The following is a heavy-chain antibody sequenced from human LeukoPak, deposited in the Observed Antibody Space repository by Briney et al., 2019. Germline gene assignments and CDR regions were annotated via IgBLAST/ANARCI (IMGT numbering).Heavy chain of an antibody. Sequence: SQTLSLTCTVSGGSISSSSYYWGWIRQPPGKGLEWIGSIYYSGSTYYNPSLKSRVTISVDTSKNQFSLKLSSVTAADTAVYYCARLGLELRYFDWSWGDYWGQGILVTVSS. CDR2: IYYSGST. CDR3: ARLGLELRYFDWSWGDY. V-gene: IGHV4-39*01. D-gene: IGHD3-9*01. J-gene: IGHJ4*02. CDR1: GGSISSSSYY.